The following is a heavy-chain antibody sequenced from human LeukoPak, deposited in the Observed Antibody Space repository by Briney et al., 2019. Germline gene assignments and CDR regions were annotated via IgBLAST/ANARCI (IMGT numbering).Heavy chain of an antibody. CDR1: GYSISRSYL. Sequence: SETLSLTCTVSGYSISRSYLWGWVRQPPGKAPEWIGSTSHDGSSYQNPSLKSRVTISIDTSKNQFSLKMTSLTAADTAVYYCVRGELGDFDNWGQGILATVSS. CDR2: TSHDGSS. J-gene: IGHJ4*02. V-gene: IGHV4-38-2*02. CDR3: VRGELGDFDN. D-gene: IGHD7-27*01.